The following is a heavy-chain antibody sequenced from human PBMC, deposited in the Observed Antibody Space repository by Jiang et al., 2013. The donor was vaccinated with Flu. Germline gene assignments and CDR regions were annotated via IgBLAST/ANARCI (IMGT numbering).Heavy chain of an antibody. Sequence: EVKKPGPSVKVPARHLDTPSPATICTGCDEAPGQGLEWMGIINPSGGSTSYAQKFQGRVTMTRDTSTSTVYMELSSLRSEDTAVYYCARVAGYSYNDYWGQGTLVTVSS. D-gene: IGHD5-18*01. CDR1: DTPSPAT. CDR2: INPSGGST. J-gene: IGHJ4*02. V-gene: IGHV1-46*03. CDR3: ARVAGYSYNDY.